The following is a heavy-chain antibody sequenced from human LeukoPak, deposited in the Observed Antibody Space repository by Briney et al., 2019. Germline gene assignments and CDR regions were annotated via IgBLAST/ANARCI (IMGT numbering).Heavy chain of an antibody. CDR2: IWYDGNTK. Sequence: GESLKISCAASGFTFSTYGMHWVRQAPGKGLEWVAVIWYDGNTKYYADSVKGRFTISRDNSKNTLYLQMNSLRVEDTAVYYCARGSLRGGGYFDYWGQGALVTVSS. D-gene: IGHD3-16*02. CDR3: ARGSLRGGGYFDY. V-gene: IGHV3-33*01. J-gene: IGHJ4*02. CDR1: GFTFSTYG.